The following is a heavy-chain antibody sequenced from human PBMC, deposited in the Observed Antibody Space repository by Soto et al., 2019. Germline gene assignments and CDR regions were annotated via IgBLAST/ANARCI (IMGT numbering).Heavy chain of an antibody. D-gene: IGHD2-8*01. V-gene: IGHV4-34*01. CDR3: ARGPTRILYYWGDPGYYGMDV. J-gene: IGHJ6*02. CDR2: INHSGST. CDR1: GGSFSGYY. Sequence: PSETLSLTCAVYGGSFSGYYWSWIRQPPGKGLEWIGEINHSGSTNYNPSLKSRVTISVDTSKNQFSLKLSSVTAADTAVYYCARGPTRILYYWGDPGYYGMDVWGRGTTVTVSS.